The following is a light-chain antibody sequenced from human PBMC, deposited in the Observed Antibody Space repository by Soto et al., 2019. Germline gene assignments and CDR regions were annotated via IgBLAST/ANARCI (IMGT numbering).Light chain of an antibody. CDR1: SSYVGGYNY. V-gene: IGLV2-14*01. Sequence: QSAHKDTASVSGSPGHAITICCTGTSSYVGGYNYVSWYQQHPGKAPKLMIYAVSNRPSGVSNRFSCSKSGNTATMTISGLQAEEEADYYCCSYTVSGNYVFGTGTKVTVL. J-gene: IGLJ1*01. CDR3: CSYTVSGNYV. CDR2: AVS.